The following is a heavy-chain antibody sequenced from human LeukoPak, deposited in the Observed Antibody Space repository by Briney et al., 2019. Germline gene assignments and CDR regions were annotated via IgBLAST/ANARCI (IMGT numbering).Heavy chain of an antibody. CDR2: IYYSGST. Sequence: SETLFLTCTVSGGSISSNYWSWIRQPPGKGLEWIGYIYYSGSTKYNPSLKSRVTISVDTSKNQFSLKLSSVTAADTAVYYCAREPSGSYLDYWGQGTLVTVSS. CDR1: GGSISSNY. CDR3: AREPSGSYLDY. V-gene: IGHV4-59*01. J-gene: IGHJ4*02. D-gene: IGHD3-10*01.